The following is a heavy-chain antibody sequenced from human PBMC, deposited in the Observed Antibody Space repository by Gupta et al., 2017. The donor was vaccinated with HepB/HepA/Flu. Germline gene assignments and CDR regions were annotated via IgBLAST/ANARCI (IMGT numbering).Heavy chain of an antibody. Sequence: EVQLLESGGGLVQPGGCLIVSCAACGFTFSSYAMSWVPQAPGKGLEWVSAISGSGGSTYYADSVKFRFTISRDNSKNTLYLQMNSLRGEDTAVYYCAKDQGYPGSNSAFDIWCQGTMVTVSS. D-gene: IGHD3-10*01. CDR3: AKDQGYPGSNSAFDI. CDR2: ISGSGGST. J-gene: IGHJ3*02. V-gene: IGHV3-23*01. CDR1: GFTFSSYA.